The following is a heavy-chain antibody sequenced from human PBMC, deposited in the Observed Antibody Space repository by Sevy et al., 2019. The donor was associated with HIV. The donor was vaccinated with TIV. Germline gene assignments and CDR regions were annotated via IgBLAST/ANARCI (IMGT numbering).Heavy chain of an antibody. Sequence: ASVKVSCKASGYTFTSYAIHWVRQPPGQRLEWMGWINPGNGNTKYSQKFQGRVTITRDTSASTTYMELSSLRSEDTAVYYCARSVIPTAIFDYWGRGTLVTVSS. V-gene: IGHV1-3*01. CDR1: GYTFTSYA. J-gene: IGHJ4*02. CDR3: ARSVIPTAIFDY. CDR2: INPGNGNT. D-gene: IGHD2-2*01.